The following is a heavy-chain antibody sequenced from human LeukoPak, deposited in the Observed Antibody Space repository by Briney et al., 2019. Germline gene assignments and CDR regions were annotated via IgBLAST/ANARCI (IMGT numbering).Heavy chain of an antibody. D-gene: IGHD5-18*01. Sequence: GESLKISCKGSGYSFTSYGISWVRRAPGQGLEWMGWISAYNGNTNYAQKLQGRITMTTDTSTSTAYMELRSLRSDDTAVYYCARDPGYSYGPYYFDYWGQGTLVTVSS. CDR1: GYSFTSYG. CDR2: ISAYNGNT. J-gene: IGHJ4*02. CDR3: ARDPGYSYGPYYFDY. V-gene: IGHV1-18*01.